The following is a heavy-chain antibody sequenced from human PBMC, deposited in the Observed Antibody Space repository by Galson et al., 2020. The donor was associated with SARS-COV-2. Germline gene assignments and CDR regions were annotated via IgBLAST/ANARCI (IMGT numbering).Heavy chain of an antibody. J-gene: IGHJ4*02. D-gene: IGHD5-12*01. Sequence: ESGPTLVKPTQTLTLTCTFSGFSLSTSGMCVSWIRQPPRTPLEWLARIDWDDDKYYSTSLKTRPTITKDTSKNQVVLTMTNMDPVDTATYYCARTRRDGYNFRAYDFDFWGQGTLVTVSS. CDR2: IDWDDDK. CDR1: GFSLSTSGMC. CDR3: ARTRRDGYNFRAYDFDF. V-gene: IGHV2-70*11.